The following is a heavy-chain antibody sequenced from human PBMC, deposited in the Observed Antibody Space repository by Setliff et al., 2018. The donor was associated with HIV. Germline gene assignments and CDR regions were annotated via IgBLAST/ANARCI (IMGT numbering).Heavy chain of an antibody. J-gene: IGHJ5*02. D-gene: IGHD2-15*01. CDR3: ALPYCGGGNCWSSASLPPAVWFGP. Sequence: SVKVSCKASGGTFSSYVISWVRQAPGQGPEWMGGVIPMYGVANYAQKFQGRVTITTDESTSTAYMELSSLRSEDAAVYYCALPYCGGGNCWSSASLPPAVWFGPWGQGTPVTGSS. V-gene: IGHV1-69*05. CDR2: VIPMYGVA. CDR1: GGTFSSYV.